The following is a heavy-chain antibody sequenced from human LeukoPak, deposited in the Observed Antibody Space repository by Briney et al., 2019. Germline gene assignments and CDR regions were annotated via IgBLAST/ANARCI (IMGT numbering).Heavy chain of an antibody. J-gene: IGHJ4*02. CDR1: GDSINSYH. CDR2: IHMSGST. V-gene: IGHV4-4*07. Sequence: SETLSLTCTVSGDSINSYHWSWIRQPAGKGLEWTGRIHMSGSTNYNPSLRSRVAISMDNSKNQCSLKLKSVTAADTAVYYCARDDSSRDDSGGYHYWGQGTLVTISS. CDR3: ARDDSSRDDSGGYHY. D-gene: IGHD3-22*01.